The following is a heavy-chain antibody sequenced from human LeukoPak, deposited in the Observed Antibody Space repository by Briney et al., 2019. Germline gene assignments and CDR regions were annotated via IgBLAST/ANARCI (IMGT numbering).Heavy chain of an antibody. Sequence: ASVKVSCKVSGYTLTELSMHWVRQAPGKGLEWMGGFDPEDGETIYAQKFQGRVTMTEDTSTDTAYMELSSLRSEGTAVYYCATLIHRNAEYFQHWGQGTLVTVSS. V-gene: IGHV1-24*01. D-gene: IGHD1-14*01. J-gene: IGHJ1*01. CDR1: GYTLTELS. CDR3: ATLIHRNAEYFQH. CDR2: FDPEDGET.